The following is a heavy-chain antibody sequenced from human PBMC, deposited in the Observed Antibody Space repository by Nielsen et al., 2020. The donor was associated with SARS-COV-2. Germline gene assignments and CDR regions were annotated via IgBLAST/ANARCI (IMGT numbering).Heavy chain of an antibody. Sequence: SETLSLTCTVSGGSISSSSYYWSWIRQPPGKGLEWIGEINHSGSTNYNPSLKSRVTISVDTSKNQFSLKLSSVTAADTAVYYCARVPTIFGVVTKDGAFDIWGQGTMVTVSS. D-gene: IGHD3-3*01. V-gene: IGHV4-39*07. CDR2: INHSGST. CDR3: ARVPTIFGVVTKDGAFDI. J-gene: IGHJ3*02. CDR1: GGSISSSSYY.